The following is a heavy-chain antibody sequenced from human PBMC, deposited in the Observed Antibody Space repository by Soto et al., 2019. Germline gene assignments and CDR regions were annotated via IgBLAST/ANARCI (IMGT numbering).Heavy chain of an antibody. D-gene: IGHD3-10*01. CDR1: GGTFSSYT. CDR3: ASTFPRYYYGSGSQTTFDY. V-gene: IGHV1-69*02. CDR2: IIPILGIA. Sequence: SVKVSCKASGGTFSSYTISWVRQAPGQGPEWMGRIIPILGIANYAQKFQGRVTITADKSTSTAYMELSSLRSEDTAVYYCASTFPRYYYGSGSQTTFDYWGQGTLVTVSS. J-gene: IGHJ4*02.